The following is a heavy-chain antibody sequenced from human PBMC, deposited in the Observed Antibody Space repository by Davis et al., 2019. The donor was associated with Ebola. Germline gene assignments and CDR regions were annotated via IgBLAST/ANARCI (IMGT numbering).Heavy chain of an antibody. CDR1: GFTFSNYP. J-gene: IGHJ4*02. CDR3: VRDRGSPLRTRGHDY. Sequence: GESLKISCAASGFTFSNYPMNWVRQAPGKGLEWISNIRTNSEGTTKHAESVKGRFTISREDATSSLYLQMNSLRDEDTAVYYCVRDRGSPLRTRGHDYWGQGTLVTVSS. CDR2: IRTNSEGTT. D-gene: IGHD3-16*01. V-gene: IGHV3-48*02.